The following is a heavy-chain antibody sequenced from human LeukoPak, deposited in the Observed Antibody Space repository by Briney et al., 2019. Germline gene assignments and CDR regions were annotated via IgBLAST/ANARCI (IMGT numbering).Heavy chain of an antibody. CDR1: GFTFGDYA. D-gene: IGHD6-13*01. Sequence: PGGSLRLSCTASGFTFGDYAMSWFRQAPGKGLEGVGFIRSKAYGGTTEYAASVKGRFTISRDDSKSIAYLQMNSLKTEDTAVYYCTRDIAAAGTHWFDHWGQGTLVTVSS. V-gene: IGHV3-49*03. J-gene: IGHJ5*02. CDR3: TRDIAAAGTHWFDH. CDR2: IRSKAYGGTT.